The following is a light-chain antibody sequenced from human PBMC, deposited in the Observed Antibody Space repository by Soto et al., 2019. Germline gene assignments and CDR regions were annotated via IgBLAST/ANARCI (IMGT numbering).Light chain of an antibody. J-gene: IGKJ3*01. CDR2: AAS. CDR3: QQLNFYPYS. V-gene: IGKV1-9*01. Sequence: DIQLTQSPSFLSASVGDRVTITCRASQGISSYLAWYQQKPGKAPNLLIYAASTLHSGVPSRFSGSGSGTEFTLTISSLQPEDFATYYCQQLNFYPYSCGPGTKVDIK. CDR1: QGISSY.